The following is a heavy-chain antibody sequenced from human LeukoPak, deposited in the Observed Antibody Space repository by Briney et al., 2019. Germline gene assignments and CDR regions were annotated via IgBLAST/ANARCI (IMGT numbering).Heavy chain of an antibody. CDR1: GFTFSSYS. Sequence: GGSLRLSCAASGFTFSSYSMNWVRQAPGKGLEWVSSISSSSSYIYYADSVKGRFTISRDNAKNSLYLQMNSLRAEDTAVYYCATDQYYDILTGYYMADVWGKGTGVTVS. CDR2: ISSSSSYI. V-gene: IGHV3-21*01. D-gene: IGHD3-9*01. J-gene: IGHJ6*03. CDR3: ATDQYYDILTGYYMADV.